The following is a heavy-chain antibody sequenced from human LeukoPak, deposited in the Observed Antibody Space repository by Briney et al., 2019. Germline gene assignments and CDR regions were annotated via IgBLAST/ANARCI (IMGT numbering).Heavy chain of an antibody. D-gene: IGHD2-15*01. Sequence: GGSLRLSGAASGFTFSSYAMSWFGQAPGKGLEWVSAISGRGGSTYYADSVKGRFTISRDNSKNTLYLQMNSLRAEDTAVYYCAKDPVSLQGARYCSGGSCLGYSGGWYAYWGQGTLVTVSS. CDR3: AKDPVSLQGARYCSGGSCLGYSGGWYAY. CDR2: ISGRGGST. CDR1: GFTFSSYA. V-gene: IGHV3-23*01. J-gene: IGHJ4*02.